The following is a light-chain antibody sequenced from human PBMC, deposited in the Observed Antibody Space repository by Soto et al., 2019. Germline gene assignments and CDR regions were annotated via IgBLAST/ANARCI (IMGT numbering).Light chain of an antibody. Sequence: EIVLTQSPATLSLSPGERATLSCRASQSVSSYLAWYQQKPGQAPRPLIYDASNRATGIPARFSGSGSGTDFTLTISSLEPEDFAVYYCQQHSNWPRITFGQGTRLEIK. CDR2: DAS. CDR3: QQHSNWPRIT. J-gene: IGKJ5*01. CDR1: QSVSSY. V-gene: IGKV3-11*01.